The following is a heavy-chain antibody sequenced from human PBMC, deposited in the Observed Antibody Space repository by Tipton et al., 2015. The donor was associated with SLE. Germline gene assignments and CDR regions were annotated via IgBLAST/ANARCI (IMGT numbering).Heavy chain of an antibody. Sequence: TLSLTCTVSGGSISSGGYYWSWIRQHPGKGLEWIGYIYYSGSTYYNPSLKSRVTISVDTSENQFFLRLRSVTAADTAVYYCARSGYSSGWYRGRFDIWGQGTMVTVSS. CDR1: GGSISSGGYY. CDR3: ARSGYSSGWYRGRFDI. J-gene: IGHJ3*02. V-gene: IGHV4-31*03. D-gene: IGHD6-19*01. CDR2: IYYSGST.